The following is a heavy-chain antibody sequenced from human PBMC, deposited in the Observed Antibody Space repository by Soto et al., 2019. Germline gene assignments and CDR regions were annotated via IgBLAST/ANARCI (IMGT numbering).Heavy chain of an antibody. V-gene: IGHV1-18*01. Sequence: ASVKVSCKASGYTFTSYGISWVRQAPGQGLERMGWISAYNGNTNYAQKLQGRVTMTTDTSTSTAYMGLSSLRSGDTVVYYGARDRGLGELSGDFDEWGEGTLVT. J-gene: IGHJ4*02. CDR3: ARDRGLGELSGDFDE. D-gene: IGHD3-10*01. CDR1: GYTFTSYG. CDR2: ISAYNGNT.